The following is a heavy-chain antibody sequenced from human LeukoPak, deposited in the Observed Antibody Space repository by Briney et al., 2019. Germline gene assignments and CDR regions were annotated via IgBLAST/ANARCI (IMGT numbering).Heavy chain of an antibody. V-gene: IGHV1-18*01. Sequence: ASVKVSCKASGYTFTSYGISWVRQAPGQGLEWMGWISAYNGNTNYAQKLQGRVTMTTDTSTSTACMELRSLRSDDTAVYYCARDQDYYYYMDVWGKGTTVTVSS. CDR1: GYTFTSYG. CDR3: ARDQDYYYYMDV. J-gene: IGHJ6*03. CDR2: ISAYNGNT.